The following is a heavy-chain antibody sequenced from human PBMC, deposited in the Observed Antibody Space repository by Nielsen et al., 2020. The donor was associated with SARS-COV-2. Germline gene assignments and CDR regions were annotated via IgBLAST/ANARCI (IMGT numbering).Heavy chain of an antibody. D-gene: IGHD3-22*01. Sequence: SQTLSLTCAISGDSVSSNSAAWNWLRQSPSRGLEWLGRTYYRSKWYNDYAVSVKSRITINPDTSKNQSSLQLNSVTPEDTAVYYCARDSYDSSGYRYYYYYYGMDVWGQGTTVTVSS. V-gene: IGHV6-1*01. CDR3: ARDSYDSSGYRYYYYYYGMDV. CDR1: GDSVSSNSAA. CDR2: TYYRSKWYN. J-gene: IGHJ6*02.